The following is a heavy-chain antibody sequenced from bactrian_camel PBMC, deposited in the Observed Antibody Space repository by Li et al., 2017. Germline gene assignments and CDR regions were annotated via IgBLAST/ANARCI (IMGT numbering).Heavy chain of an antibody. Sequence: HVQLVESGGGSVQAGGSLRLSCSASRYFGSSYCLGWFRQAPGKEREGVAAIDSDGTTAYADSVKGRFTISKDNTQNILYLEMSSLKPEDTAMYYCAAETHYCYIGSEFSYYGRGTQVTVS. CDR2: IDSDGTT. J-gene: IGHJ4*01. D-gene: IGHD2*01. V-gene: IGHV3S53*01. CDR1: RYFGSSYC.